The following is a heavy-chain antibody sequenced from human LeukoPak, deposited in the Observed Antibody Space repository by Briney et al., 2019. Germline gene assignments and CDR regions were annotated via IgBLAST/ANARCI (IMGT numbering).Heavy chain of an antibody. Sequence: GGSLRLSCAASGFTFSSYAMSWVRQAPGKGLEWVSAISGSGGSTYYADSVKGRFTISRDNSKNTLYLQMNSLRAEATAVYYCAKRPGIAARHSYFDYWGQGTLVTVSS. J-gene: IGHJ4*02. CDR3: AKRPGIAARHSYFDY. CDR1: GFTFSSYA. CDR2: ISGSGGST. V-gene: IGHV3-23*01. D-gene: IGHD6-6*01.